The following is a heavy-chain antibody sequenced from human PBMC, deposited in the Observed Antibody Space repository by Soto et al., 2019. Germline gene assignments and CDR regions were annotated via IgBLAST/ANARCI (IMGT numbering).Heavy chain of an antibody. D-gene: IGHD6-13*01. J-gene: IGHJ3*02. CDR1: GFTFSRYA. CDR3: VEVHSSSRKAFDI. Sequence: GGSLRLSCAASGFTFSRYAMSWVRQATGKGLEWISAISGSGGSTYYADYVKGRFTISRDNSKTTLYLQMNSLRAEDTAVYYCVEVHSSSRKAFDIWGQGTMVTVSS. V-gene: IGHV3-23*01. CDR2: ISGSGGST.